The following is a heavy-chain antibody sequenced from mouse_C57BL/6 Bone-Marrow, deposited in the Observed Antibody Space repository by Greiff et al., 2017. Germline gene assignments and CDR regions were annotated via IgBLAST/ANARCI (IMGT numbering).Heavy chain of an antibody. Sequence: VQLQQPGAELVKPGASVKVSCKASGYTFTSYWMHWVKQRPGQGLEWIGRIHPSDSDTNYTQKFKGKTTLTDDKSSSTAYMQRSSLTAEDSAVYYCAIALLYYFDYWGQGTTLTVSS. CDR3: AIALLYYFDY. D-gene: IGHD1-3*01. CDR2: IHPSDSDT. CDR1: GYTFTSYW. V-gene: IGHV1-74*01. J-gene: IGHJ2*01.